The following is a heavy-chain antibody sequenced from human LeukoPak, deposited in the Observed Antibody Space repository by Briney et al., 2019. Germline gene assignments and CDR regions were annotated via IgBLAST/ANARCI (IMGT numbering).Heavy chain of an antibody. J-gene: IGHJ4*02. V-gene: IGHV4-61*02. Sequence: PSQTLSLTCTVSGGSISSGSYYWSWIRQPAGKGLEWIGRIYTSGSTNYNPFLKSRVTISVDTSKNQFSLKLSSVTAADTAVYYCAREGVVAAAGRTDYWGQGTLVTVSS. D-gene: IGHD6-13*01. CDR1: GGSISSGSYY. CDR2: IYTSGST. CDR3: AREGVVAAAGRTDY.